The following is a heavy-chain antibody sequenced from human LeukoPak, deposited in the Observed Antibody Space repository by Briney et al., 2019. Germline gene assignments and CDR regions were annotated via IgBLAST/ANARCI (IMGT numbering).Heavy chain of an antibody. J-gene: IGHJ2*01. CDR1: GGSISSYY. CDR3: AREAHSSSSDSPWWYSDL. Sequence: SETLSLTCTVSGGSISSYYWSWIRQPAGKGLEWIGRIYTSGSTNYNPSPKSRVTISVDKSKNQFSLKLSSVTAADTAVYYCAREAHSSSSDSPWWYSDLWGRGTLVTVSS. D-gene: IGHD6-6*01. V-gene: IGHV4-4*07. CDR2: IYTSGST.